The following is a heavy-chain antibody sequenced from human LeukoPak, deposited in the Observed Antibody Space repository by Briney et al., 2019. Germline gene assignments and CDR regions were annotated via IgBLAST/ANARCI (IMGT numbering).Heavy chain of an antibody. CDR2: ISGSSSSSAGGAI. J-gene: IGHJ4*02. D-gene: IGHD2-2*02. V-gene: IGHV3-48*02. CDR3: ARETVSDSWYTDY. Sequence: PGGSLRLSWTPSGSIFSIYSMNWVRQAPGRGLEWVSYISGSSSSSAGGAIQYADSVKGRFTISRDNDKNSLYLQMNSLMRGDATVFYWARETVSDSWYTDYWGQGTLVSVSS. CDR1: GSIFSIYS.